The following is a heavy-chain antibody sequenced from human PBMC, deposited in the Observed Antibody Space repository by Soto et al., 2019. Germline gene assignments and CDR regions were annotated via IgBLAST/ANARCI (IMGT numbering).Heavy chain of an antibody. V-gene: IGHV1-2*04. J-gene: IGHJ6*02. CDR2: INPNSGGT. CDR1: GYSFTGYY. D-gene: IGHD3-22*01. CDR3: ARSYYDSSGYYGDYYYYYYGMDV. Sequence: VKVACKASGYSFTGYYMHWLRQAPRQGLEWMGWINPNSGGTNYAQKFQGWVTMTRDTSISTAYMELSRLRSDDTAVYYCARSYYDSSGYYGDYYYYYYGMDVWGQGTTVTVSS.